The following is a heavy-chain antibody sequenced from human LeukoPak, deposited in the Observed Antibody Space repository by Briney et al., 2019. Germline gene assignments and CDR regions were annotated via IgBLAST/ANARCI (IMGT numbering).Heavy chain of an antibody. J-gene: IGHJ4*02. Sequence: PGGSLRLSCAASGFTVSSNYMSWVRQTPGKGLEWVSLIYTGGTTYYADSVKGRFTVSRDNSENTLYLQMNSLTTEDTAVYYCARVRSRWLQPLSNSLYEFDYWGQGTLVTVSS. V-gene: IGHV3-66*02. CDR3: ARVRSRWLQPLSNSLYEFDY. D-gene: IGHD5-24*01. CDR2: IYTGGTT. CDR1: GFTVSSNY.